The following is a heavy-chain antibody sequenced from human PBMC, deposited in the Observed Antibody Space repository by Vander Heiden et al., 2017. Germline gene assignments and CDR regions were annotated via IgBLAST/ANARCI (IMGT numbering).Heavy chain of an antibody. CDR1: GFTFTSSA. J-gene: IGHJ6*02. D-gene: IGHD3-9*01. Sequence: QMQLVQSGPEVKKPGTSVKVSCKASGFTFTSSAVQWVRQARGQRREWIGWIVVGSGNTNYAQKFQERVTITRDMSTSTAYMELSSLRSEDTAVYYCAAGRYFDWLLFYYYYGMDVWGQGTTVTVSS. CDR3: AAGRYFDWLLFYYYYGMDV. V-gene: IGHV1-58*01. CDR2: IVVGSGNT.